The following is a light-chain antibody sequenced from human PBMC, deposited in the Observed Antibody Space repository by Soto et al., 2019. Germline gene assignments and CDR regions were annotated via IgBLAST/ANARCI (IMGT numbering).Light chain of an antibody. Sequence: DIVMTQSPLSLPVTPGEPASISCKSSQSLLHSNGYNYLDWYLQKPGQSPQLLIYLRSNRAPGVPDRFSGSGSGTDFTLKISRVEAEDVGVYYCMQALQTPSFGGGTKVDIK. CDR3: MQALQTPS. J-gene: IGKJ4*01. V-gene: IGKV2-28*01. CDR2: LRS. CDR1: QSLLHSNGYNY.